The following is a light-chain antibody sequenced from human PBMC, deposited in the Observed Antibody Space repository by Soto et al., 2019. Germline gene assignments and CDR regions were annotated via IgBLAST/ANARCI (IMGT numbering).Light chain of an antibody. Sequence: DIQLTQSPSFLSASVGDRVTITCRASQGISSYLAWYQQKPGTAPKLLIYAASTLQSGVPSTFSGSGSRTEFTLTISSLQPEDFATYYCQQLSSYPPVTFGGGTKVEI. CDR3: QQLSSYPPVT. J-gene: IGKJ4*01. V-gene: IGKV1-9*01. CDR2: AAS. CDR1: QGISSY.